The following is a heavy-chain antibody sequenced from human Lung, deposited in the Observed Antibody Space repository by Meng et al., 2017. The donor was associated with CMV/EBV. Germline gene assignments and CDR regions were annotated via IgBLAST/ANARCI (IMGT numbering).Heavy chain of an antibody. V-gene: IGHV4-4*02. D-gene: IGHD4-17*01. J-gene: IGHJ4*02. CDR1: GGSITNW. Sequence: QVQLQESGPGLVKPSGTLSLTCAVSGGSITNWWSWVRQPPGKGLEWIGEMYRSGSTNYNPSLKSRVTMSIDKSKNQFFLNLSSVTAADTAMYYCATRGYHYVDHYWGQGTLVTVSS. CDR3: ATRGYHYVDHY. CDR2: MYRSGST.